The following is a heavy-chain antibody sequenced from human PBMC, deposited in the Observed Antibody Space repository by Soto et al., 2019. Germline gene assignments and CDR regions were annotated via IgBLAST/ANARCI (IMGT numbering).Heavy chain of an antibody. CDR1: GFTFSGNG. CDR2: ISNSGGGTM. J-gene: IGHJ5*02. CDR3: ARDVGYCSGGSCYAWFDP. V-gene: IGHV3-48*01. D-gene: IGHD2-15*01. Sequence: EVQLVESGGGLVQPGGSLRLVCSGSGFTFSGNGINWVRQAPGKGLELVSFISNSGGGTMYYAESVKGRFTISRDDAKNSVYLQMNSLRAEDTALYYCARDVGYCSGGSCYAWFDPWGQGTLVIVSS.